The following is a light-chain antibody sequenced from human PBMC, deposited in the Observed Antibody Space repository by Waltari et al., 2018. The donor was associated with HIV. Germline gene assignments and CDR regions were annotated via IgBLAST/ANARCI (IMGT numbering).Light chain of an antibody. V-gene: IGLV1-44*01. CDR2: NND. CDR3: ATWDDTMSVV. Sequence: SLLTHPPSVSGAPGQRVNISCSGVPSTIGRNSVNWYRQPPGPAPILLIHNNDQRPSSVPVRFSGSKSATSASLVISGLQSDDEADYYCATWDDTMSVVFGGGTRLTVL. J-gene: IGLJ2*01. CDR1: PSTIGRNS.